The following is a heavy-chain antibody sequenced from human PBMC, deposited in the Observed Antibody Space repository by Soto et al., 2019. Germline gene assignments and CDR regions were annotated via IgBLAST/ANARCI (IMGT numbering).Heavy chain of an antibody. CDR2: INHSGST. CDR1: GGSFSGYY. Sequence: QVQLQQWGAGLLKPSETLSLTCAVYGGSFSGYYWSWIRQPPGKGLEWIGEINHSGSTNYNPSLKSRVTLSVDTSKIQFSLKLSSVTAADTAVYYCARSAAGTLGYWGQGTLVTVSS. V-gene: IGHV4-34*01. J-gene: IGHJ4*02. CDR3: ARSAAGTLGY. D-gene: IGHD6-13*01.